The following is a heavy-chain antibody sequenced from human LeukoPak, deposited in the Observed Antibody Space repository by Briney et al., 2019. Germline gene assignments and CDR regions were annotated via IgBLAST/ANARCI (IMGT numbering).Heavy chain of an antibody. CDR2: IYYSGST. D-gene: IGHD5-12*01. Sequence: PSETLSLTCTVSGGSISTYYWSWIRQPPGKGLEWIGYIYYSGSTNYNPSLKRRVTISVDTSKNQFSLKLSSVTAADTAVYYCARVYGSGYDFRGAFDIWGQGTMVTVSS. J-gene: IGHJ3*02. CDR3: ARVYGSGYDFRGAFDI. CDR1: GGSISTYY. V-gene: IGHV4-59*01.